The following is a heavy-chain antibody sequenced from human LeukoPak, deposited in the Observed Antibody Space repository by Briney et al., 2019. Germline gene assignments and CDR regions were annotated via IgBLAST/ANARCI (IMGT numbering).Heavy chain of an antibody. J-gene: IGHJ4*02. CDR3: ARGWSASYYGSGSFLDY. CDR2: IYHSGST. D-gene: IGHD3-10*01. V-gene: IGHV4-59*12. CDR1: AGSISNYY. Sequence: SETLSLTCTVPAGSISNYYWSWIRQPPGKGLEWIGYIYHSGSTYYNPSLKSRVTISVDRSKNQFSLKLSSVTAADTAVYYCARGWSASYYGSGSFLDYWGQGTLVTVSS.